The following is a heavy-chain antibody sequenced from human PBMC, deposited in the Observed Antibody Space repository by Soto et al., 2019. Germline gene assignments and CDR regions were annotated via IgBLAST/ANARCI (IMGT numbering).Heavy chain of an antibody. J-gene: IGHJ6*02. CDR1: GGTFSSYA. CDR2: IIPIFGTA. Sequence: ASVKVSCKASGGTFSSYAISWVRQAPGQGLEWMGGIIPIFGTANYAQKFQGRVTITADESTSTAYMELSSLRSEDTAVYYCARGGTYYDILTGVGGYYYYGMDVWGQGTTVTVSS. V-gene: IGHV1-69*13. CDR3: ARGGTYYDILTGVGGYYYYGMDV. D-gene: IGHD3-9*01.